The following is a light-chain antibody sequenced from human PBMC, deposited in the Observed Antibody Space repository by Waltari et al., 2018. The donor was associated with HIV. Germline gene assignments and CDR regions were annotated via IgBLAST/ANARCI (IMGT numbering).Light chain of an antibody. Sequence: QAVVTPEPSVTVSPGGTVPLNCTSATGPVIIGPYATWFQQRPRQAPRPLIYSSTRRHSLTPERFSGSLVDDRAALILSSVWPEDEAVYYCMLFFRSSYLFGGGTKVTVL. CDR2: SST. V-gene: IGLV7-43*01. J-gene: IGLJ2*01. CDR1: TGPVIIGPY. CDR3: MLFFRSSYL.